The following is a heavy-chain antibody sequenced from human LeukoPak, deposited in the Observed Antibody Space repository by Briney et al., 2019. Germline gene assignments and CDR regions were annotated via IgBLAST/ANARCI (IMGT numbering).Heavy chain of an antibody. D-gene: IGHD6-19*01. CDR3: ARDRTGSGWYKDY. Sequence: GGSLRLSCAASGFTFSSYWMSWVRQAPGKGLEWVANIKQDGSVEYYVDSVKGRFTISRDNAKNSLYLQMNSLRAEDTAVYYCARDRTGSGWYKDYWGQGTLVTVSS. J-gene: IGHJ4*02. CDR2: IKQDGSVE. CDR1: GFTFSSYW. V-gene: IGHV3-7*04.